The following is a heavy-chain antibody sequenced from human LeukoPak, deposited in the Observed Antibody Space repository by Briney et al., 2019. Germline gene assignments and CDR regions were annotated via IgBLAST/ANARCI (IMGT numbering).Heavy chain of an antibody. V-gene: IGHV3-21*01. J-gene: IGHJ4*02. CDR1: GFTFITYS. D-gene: IGHD4-17*01. Sequence: PGGSLRLSCAASGFTFITYSMNWVRQAPGKGLEWVSSISSSSSYIYYADSAKGRFTISRDNAKNSLYLQMNSLRAEDTAVYYCARDRYGDYNFDYWGQGTLVTVSS. CDR2: ISSSSSYI. CDR3: ARDRYGDYNFDY.